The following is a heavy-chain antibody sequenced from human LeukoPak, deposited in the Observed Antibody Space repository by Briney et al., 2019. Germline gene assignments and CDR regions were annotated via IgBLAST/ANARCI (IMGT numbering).Heavy chain of an antibody. V-gene: IGHV3-30-3*02. CDR2: ISYDGSNK. Sequence: PGGSLRLSCAASGFTFSSYAMHWVRQAPGKGLEWVAVISYDGSNKYYADSVKGRFTISRDNSKNTLYLQMNSLRAEDTAVYYCAKFDTDDVDTRWFDPWGQGTLVTVSS. CDR3: AKFDTDDVDTRWFDP. CDR1: GFTFSSYA. J-gene: IGHJ5*02. D-gene: IGHD5-18*01.